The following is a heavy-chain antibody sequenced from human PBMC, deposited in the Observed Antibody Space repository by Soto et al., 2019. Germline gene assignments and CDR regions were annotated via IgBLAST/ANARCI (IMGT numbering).Heavy chain of an antibody. D-gene: IGHD6-6*01. CDR1: GFSLTSNDVG. V-gene: IGHV2-5*02. CDR3: AHSRYSRSSFDC. Sequence: QITLKESGPTLVKPTQTLTLTCTFSGFSLTSNDVGVGWIRQPPGKALEWLALIYWDDDKRYSPSLKSRLTITKDTSKNQLVLRMTNMDPVYTATYYCAHSRYSRSSFDCWGQGTMVTVSS. J-gene: IGHJ4*02. CDR2: IYWDDDK.